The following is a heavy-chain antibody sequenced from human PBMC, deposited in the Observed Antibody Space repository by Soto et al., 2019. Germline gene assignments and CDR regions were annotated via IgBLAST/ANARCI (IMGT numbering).Heavy chain of an antibody. CDR3: AKATVRYYYYGMDV. J-gene: IGHJ6*02. CDR1: GFTFDDYA. Sequence: EVQLVESGGGLVQPGRSLRLSCAASGFTFDDYAMHWVRQAPGKGLEWVSGISWNSGSIGYADSVKGRFTISRDNAKNPLYLQMNSLRAEDTALYYCAKATVRYYYYGMDVWGQGTTVTVSS. D-gene: IGHD4-4*01. CDR2: ISWNSGSI. V-gene: IGHV3-9*01.